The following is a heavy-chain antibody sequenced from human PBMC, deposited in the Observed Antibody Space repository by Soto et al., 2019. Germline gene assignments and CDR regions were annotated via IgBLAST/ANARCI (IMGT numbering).Heavy chain of an antibody. V-gene: IGHV4-31*03. CDR2: IYYSGST. Sequence: SETLSLTCTVSGGSISSGGYYWSWIRHHPGKGLEWIGYIYYSGSTYYNPSLKSRVTISVDTSKNQFSLKLSSVTAADTAVYYCARATRGPSSGYYQLDYWGQGTLVTVSS. J-gene: IGHJ4*02. D-gene: IGHD3-22*01. CDR1: GGSISSGGYY. CDR3: ARATRGPSSGYYQLDY.